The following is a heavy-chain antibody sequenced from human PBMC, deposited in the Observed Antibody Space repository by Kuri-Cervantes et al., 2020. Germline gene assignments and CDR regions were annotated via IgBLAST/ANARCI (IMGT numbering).Heavy chain of an antibody. CDR3: ARDRGYGDYYSLFNY. J-gene: IGHJ4*02. V-gene: IGHV4-4*07. CDR1: GGSINNYY. D-gene: IGHD2-21*02. CDR2: ISPSGST. Sequence: GSLRLSCSISGGSINNYYWNWFRQPAGKSMEWIGRISPSGSTNYNPSLMSRVTISIDKSKNQFSLNLRSVTAADPAVYFCARDRGYGDYYSLFNYWGPGALVTVSS.